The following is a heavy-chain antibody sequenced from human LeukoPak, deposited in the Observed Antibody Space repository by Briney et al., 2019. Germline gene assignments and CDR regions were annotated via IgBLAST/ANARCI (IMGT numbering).Heavy chain of an antibody. CDR3: ARDYDILTGYCRMDV. V-gene: IGHV3-7*01. CDR2: IKQDGSEK. Sequence: GGSLRLSCAASGFTFSSYWMSWVRQAPGKGLEWVANIKQDGSEKYYVDSVKGRFTFSRDNAKNSLYLQMNSLRAEDTAVYYCARDYDILTGYCRMDVWGQGTTVTVSS. CDR1: GFTFSSYW. J-gene: IGHJ6*02. D-gene: IGHD3-9*01.